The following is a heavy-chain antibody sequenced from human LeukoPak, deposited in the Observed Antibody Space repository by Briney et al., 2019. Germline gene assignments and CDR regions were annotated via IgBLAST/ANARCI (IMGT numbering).Heavy chain of an antibody. D-gene: IGHD2/OR15-2a*01. V-gene: IGHV3-53*01. Sequence: PGGSLRLSCAASGFTVSSNHMTWVRQVPGRGLEWVSVLYSGGSTYYADSVKGRFTISRDNSKNTVYLQMNSLRADDTALYCCVRGLLHLDYWGQGTLVTVSS. CDR1: GFTVSSNH. J-gene: IGHJ4*02. CDR2: LYSGGST. CDR3: VRGLLHLDY.